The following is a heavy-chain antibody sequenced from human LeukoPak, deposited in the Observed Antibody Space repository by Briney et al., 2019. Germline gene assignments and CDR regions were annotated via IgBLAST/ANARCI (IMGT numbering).Heavy chain of an antibody. Sequence: ASVKLSCKASGYTFTGYYMHWVRQAPGQGPEWMGWINPNSGGTNYAQKFQGRVTMTRDTSISTAYMELSRLRSDDTAVYYCAREGGSYYDILTGQGWFDPWGQGTLVTVSS. D-gene: IGHD3-9*01. V-gene: IGHV1-2*02. J-gene: IGHJ5*02. CDR3: AREGGSYYDILTGQGWFDP. CDR2: INPNSGGT. CDR1: GYTFTGYY.